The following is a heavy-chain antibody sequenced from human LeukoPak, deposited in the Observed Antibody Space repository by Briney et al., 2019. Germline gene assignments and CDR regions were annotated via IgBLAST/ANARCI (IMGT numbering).Heavy chain of an antibody. V-gene: IGHV4-59*12. CDR3: ARDFQAPYVRGRYFDY. CDR1: GGSISSYY. Sequence: SETLSLTCTVSGGSISSYYWSWIRQPPGKGLEWIGYIYYSGSTNYNPSLKSRVTISVDRSKNQFSLKLSSVTAADTAVYYCARDFQAPYVRGRYFDYWGQGTLVTVSS. D-gene: IGHD1-26*01. CDR2: IYYSGST. J-gene: IGHJ4*02.